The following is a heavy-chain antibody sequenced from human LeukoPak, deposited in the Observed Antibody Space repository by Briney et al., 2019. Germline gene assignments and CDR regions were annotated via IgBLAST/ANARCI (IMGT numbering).Heavy chain of an antibody. CDR3: ARASYGLNEPDYFDF. Sequence: ASVKVSCKASGYTFTSYGVSWVRQAPGQGLEWMGWISAYNGNTDYAQRLQGRVSMTTDTSTNTAYMELRSLRSDDTAVYYCARASYGLNEPDYFDFWGQGTLVTVSS. D-gene: IGHD3-16*01. CDR2: ISAYNGNT. J-gene: IGHJ4*02. V-gene: IGHV1-18*01. CDR1: GYTFTSYG.